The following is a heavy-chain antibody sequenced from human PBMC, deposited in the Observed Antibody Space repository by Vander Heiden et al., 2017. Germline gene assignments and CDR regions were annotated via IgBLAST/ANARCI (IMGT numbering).Heavy chain of an antibody. CDR2: INKDSTTI. V-gene: IGHV3-11*01. CDR1: GFIFDNYY. Sequence: QVQPVESGGGLVKPGGSLRLSCAASGFIFDNYYMSWIRLAPGKGLEWVSYINKDSTTIYYTDSVQGRFTISRDNAKNSLYLQMNNLGVEDTAVYYCFAGYNDIDYWGQGTLVTVSS. J-gene: IGHJ4*02. CDR3: FAGYNDIDY. D-gene: IGHD5-12*01.